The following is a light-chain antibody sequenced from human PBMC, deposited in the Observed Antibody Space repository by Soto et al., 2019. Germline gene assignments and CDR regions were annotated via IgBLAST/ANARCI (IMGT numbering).Light chain of an antibody. CDR2: DVS. CDR3: SSYTSSSTYV. V-gene: IGLV2-14*01. J-gene: IGLJ1*01. CDR1: SSDVGGYNY. Sequence: QSVLTQAASVSVSPGQSITISCTGTSSDVGGYNYVSWYQQHPGKAPKLMIYDVSNRPSGVSNRFSGSKSGNTASLTISGLQAEDEADYDCSSYTSSSTYVFATGTKVT.